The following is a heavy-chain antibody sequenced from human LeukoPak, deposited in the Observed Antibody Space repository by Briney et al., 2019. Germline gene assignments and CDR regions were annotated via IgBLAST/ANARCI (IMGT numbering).Heavy chain of an antibody. Sequence: SETLSLTCAVYGGSFSGYYWSWIRQPPGKGLEWIGEINHSGSTNYNPSLKSRVTISVDTSKNQFSLKLSPVTAADTAVYYCARGVGYATYYFDYWGKGTLVTVSS. D-gene: IGHD2-2*01. V-gene: IGHV4-34*01. CDR3: ARGVGYATYYFDY. CDR2: INHSGST. J-gene: IGHJ4*02. CDR1: GGSFSGYY.